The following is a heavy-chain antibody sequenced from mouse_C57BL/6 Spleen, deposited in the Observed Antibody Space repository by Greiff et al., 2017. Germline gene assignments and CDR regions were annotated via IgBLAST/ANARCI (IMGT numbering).Heavy chain of an antibody. Sequence: VQLKESGAELVRPGASVKLSCTASGFNIKDDYMHWVKQRPEQGLEWIGWIDPENGDTEYASKFQGKATITADTSSNTAYLQLSSLTSEDTAVYYCTGGNYLYWYFDVWGTGTTVTVSS. CDR1: GFNIKDDY. V-gene: IGHV14-4*01. CDR2: IDPENGDT. J-gene: IGHJ1*03. CDR3: TGGNYLYWYFDV. D-gene: IGHD2-1*01.